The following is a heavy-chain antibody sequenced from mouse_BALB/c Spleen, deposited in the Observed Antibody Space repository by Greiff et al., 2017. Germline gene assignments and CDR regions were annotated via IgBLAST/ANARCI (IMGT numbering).Heavy chain of an antibody. CDR1: GFTFSSFG. D-gene: IGHD2-4*01. J-gene: IGHJ4*01. CDR3: ARDDYDDAMDY. CDR2: ISSGSSTI. V-gene: IGHV5-17*02. Sequence: EVKVEESGGGLVQPGGSRKLSCAASGFTFSSFGMHWVRQAPEKGLEWVAYISSGSSTIYYADTVKGRFTISRDNPKNTLFLQMTSLRSEDTAMYYCARDDYDDAMDYWGQGTSVTVSS.